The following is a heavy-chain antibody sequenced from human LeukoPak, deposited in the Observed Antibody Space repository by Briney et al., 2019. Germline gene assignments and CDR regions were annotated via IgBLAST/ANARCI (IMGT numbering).Heavy chain of an antibody. CDR3: ARLFPNYDILTGPDY. J-gene: IGHJ4*02. V-gene: IGHV5-51*01. CDR2: IYPCDSDT. Sequence: KNGESLKISCKHSEYSFPNYCIGWVRRMPGKGLEWMGIIYPCDSDTTYSPSFQGQVTISADKSISTAYLQWSSLKASDTAMYYCARLFPNYDILTGPDYWGQGTLVTVSS. CDR1: EYSFPNYC. D-gene: IGHD3-9*01.